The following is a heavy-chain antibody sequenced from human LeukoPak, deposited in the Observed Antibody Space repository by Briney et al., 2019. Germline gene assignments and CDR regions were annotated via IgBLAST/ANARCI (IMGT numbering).Heavy chain of an antibody. Sequence: GGSLRLSCAASGFTFSDYYMTWIRQAPGKGLEWVSYISGSGSYTNYADSVKGRFTISRDNAKNSLFLQMNSLRAEDTAVYYCATETRYCTSTSCSYYYGMDVWGQGTRVTVSS. D-gene: IGHD2-2*01. CDR3: ATETRYCTSTSCSYYYGMDV. J-gene: IGHJ6*02. CDR1: GFTFSDYY. CDR2: ISGSGSYT. V-gene: IGHV3-11*06.